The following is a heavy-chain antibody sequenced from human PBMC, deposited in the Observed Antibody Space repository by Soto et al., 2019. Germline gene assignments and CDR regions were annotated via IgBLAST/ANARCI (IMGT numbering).Heavy chain of an antibody. J-gene: IGHJ4*02. V-gene: IGHV1-3*01. CDR3: ARVGYFDSDGFPRPYDY. CDR1: GYKFTMYA. CDR2: INGGNDKT. D-gene: IGHD3-22*01. Sequence: ASVKVSFKGSGYKFTMYAVYWGRKAPRQRLEWLGWINGGNDKTGYSQRFQGRLTITKKTSATTAFMELSSLRSEDTAVYYCARVGYFDSDGFPRPYDYWGQGTLVTVSS.